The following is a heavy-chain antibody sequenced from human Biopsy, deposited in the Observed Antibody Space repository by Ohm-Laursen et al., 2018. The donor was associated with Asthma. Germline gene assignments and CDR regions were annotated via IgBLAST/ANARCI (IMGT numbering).Heavy chain of an antibody. V-gene: IGHV3-33*08. D-gene: IGHD2-21*01. CDR3: ARGDWYGGASNGY. J-gene: IGHJ4*02. CDR2: IWYDGSIK. CDR1: GFVFSQCG. Sequence: SLRLSCAASGFVFSQCGMHWVRQGPGKGLEWGAVIWYDGSIKYYADSVKGRFSISRDNSKNTLYLQMNSLRVEDTAVYYCARGDWYGGASNGYWGQGTLVTVSA.